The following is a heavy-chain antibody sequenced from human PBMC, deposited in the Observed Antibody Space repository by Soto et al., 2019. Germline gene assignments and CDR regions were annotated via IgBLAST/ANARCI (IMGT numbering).Heavy chain of an antibody. Sequence: SETLSLTCTVSGGSVSRGSYYWSWIRQPPGKGLEWIGYIYYSGSTNYNPSLKSRVTISVDTSKNQFSLKLSSVTAADTAVYYCARAKWENYAFDIWGQGTMVTVSS. CDR1: GGSVSRGSYY. D-gene: IGHD1-26*01. V-gene: IGHV4-61*01. CDR3: ARAKWENYAFDI. J-gene: IGHJ3*02. CDR2: IYYSGST.